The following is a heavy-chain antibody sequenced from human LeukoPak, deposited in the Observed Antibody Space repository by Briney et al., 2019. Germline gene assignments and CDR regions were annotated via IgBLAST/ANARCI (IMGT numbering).Heavy chain of an antibody. CDR3: ARDLVLWFGELSRINWFDP. J-gene: IGHJ5*02. CDR1: GLTVSSNH. V-gene: IGHV3-53*01. D-gene: IGHD3-10*01. Sequence: GGSLRLSCAASGLTVSSNHMGWVRQAPGKGLEWVSLIYSGGNTYYADSVKGRFTISRDNAKNSLYLQMNSLRAEDTAVYYCARDLVLWFGELSRINWFDPWGQGTLVTVSS. CDR2: IYSGGNT.